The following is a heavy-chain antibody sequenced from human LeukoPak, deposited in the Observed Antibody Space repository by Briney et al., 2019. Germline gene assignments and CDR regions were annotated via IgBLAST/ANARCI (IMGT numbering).Heavy chain of an antibody. CDR2: IYSGGST. J-gene: IGHJ6*02. Sequence: GGSLRLSCAASGFTVSSNYMSWVRQAPGKGLEWVSVIYSGGSTYYADSVKGRFTISRDNSKNTLYLQMNSLRAEDTAVYYCATAGIAASWLVFGSYYGTDFWGQGTTVTVSS. V-gene: IGHV3-66*02. CDR3: ATAGIAASWLVFGSYYGTDF. CDR1: GFTVSSNY. D-gene: IGHD6-13*01.